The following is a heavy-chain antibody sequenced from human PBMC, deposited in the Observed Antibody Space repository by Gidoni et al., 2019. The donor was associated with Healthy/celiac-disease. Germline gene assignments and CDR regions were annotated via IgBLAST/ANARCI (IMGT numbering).Heavy chain of an antibody. CDR3: AREGLTGDGGANFDY. D-gene: IGHD7-27*01. Sequence: QVQLVESGGGVVQPGGFLTLYCEASGFPFSRYGMHWVRQAPGKGVAWVAVRCYDGSNKYYADSVKGRFTISRDNSKNTLYLQMNSLRAEDTAVYYCAREGLTGDGGANFDYWGQGTLVTVSS. CDR1: GFPFSRYG. V-gene: IGHV3-33*01. CDR2: RCYDGSNK. J-gene: IGHJ4*02.